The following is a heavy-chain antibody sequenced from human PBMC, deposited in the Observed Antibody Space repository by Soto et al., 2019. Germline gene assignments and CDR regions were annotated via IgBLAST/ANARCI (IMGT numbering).Heavy chain of an antibody. D-gene: IGHD1-26*01. J-gene: IGHJ4*02. CDR1: GGSISSGGYY. Sequence: QVQLQESGPGLVKPSQTLSLTCTVSGGSISSGGYYWSWIRQHPGKGLEWIGYIYYSGSTYYNPSLESRVNISVDTSKNQFSLKLSSVTAADTAVYYCARYSGSYYVPIDYWGQGTLVTVSS. V-gene: IGHV4-31*03. CDR2: IYYSGST. CDR3: ARYSGSYYVPIDY.